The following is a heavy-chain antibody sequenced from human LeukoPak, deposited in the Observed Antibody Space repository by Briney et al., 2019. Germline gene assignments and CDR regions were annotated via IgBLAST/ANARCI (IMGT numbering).Heavy chain of an antibody. J-gene: IGHJ6*02. CDR1: GFTSSSYA. Sequence: GGSLRLSCAASGFTSSSYAMHWVRQAPGKGLEWVAVISYDGSNKYYADSVKGRFTISRDNSKNTLYLQMNSLRAEDTAVYYCARGVAAAGTAYYYYYGMDVWGQGTTVTVSS. V-gene: IGHV3-30-3*01. CDR2: ISYDGSNK. CDR3: ARGVAAAGTAYYYYYGMDV. D-gene: IGHD6-13*01.